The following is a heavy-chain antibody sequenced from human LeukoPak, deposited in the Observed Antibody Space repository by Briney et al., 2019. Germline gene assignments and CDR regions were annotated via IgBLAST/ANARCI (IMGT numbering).Heavy chain of an antibody. J-gene: IGHJ3*02. Sequence: SCKVSGYTLTELSMHWVRQAPGKGLEWVAVISYDGGNISYTDSVKGRFTISRDNSKNTLYLQMNSLRAEDTAVYYCAKRGYCRGGTCFSHDAFDIWGQGTMVTVSS. D-gene: IGHD2-15*01. CDR3: AKRGYCRGGTCFSHDAFDI. V-gene: IGHV3-30*18. CDR1: GYTLTELS. CDR2: ISYDGGNI.